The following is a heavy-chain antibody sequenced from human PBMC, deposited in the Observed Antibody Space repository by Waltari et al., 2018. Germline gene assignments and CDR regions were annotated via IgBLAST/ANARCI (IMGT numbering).Heavy chain of an antibody. CDR1: GYSFSGSW. Sequence: EVQLVQSGAEVKKPGESLKISCKGSGYSFSGSWIGWVRQMPGKGLPWMGIIYPGDSDTRYSPSFQGRVTISVDKSISTAYLQWSSLQASDTAMYYWARHRPEGSGSYGFDFWGQGSLVTVSS. J-gene: IGHJ4*02. CDR3: ARHRPEGSGSYGFDF. V-gene: IGHV5-51*01. CDR2: IYPGDSDT. D-gene: IGHD3-10*01.